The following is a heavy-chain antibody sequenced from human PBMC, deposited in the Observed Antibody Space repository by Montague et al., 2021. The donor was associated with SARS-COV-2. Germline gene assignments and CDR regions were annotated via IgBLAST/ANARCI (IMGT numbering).Heavy chain of an antibody. CDR1: GGSISSSNW. D-gene: IGHD2-2*01. Sequence: SETLSLTCAVSGGSISSSNWWSWVRQPPGKGLDWIGDIYHSGSTNYNPSLKSRVTISLDTSNNHFYLNLSSVTAADTGVYYCALPTDSARFDPWGQGTLCTVYS. CDR2: IYHSGST. CDR3: ALPTDSARFDP. J-gene: IGHJ5*02. V-gene: IGHV4-4*02.